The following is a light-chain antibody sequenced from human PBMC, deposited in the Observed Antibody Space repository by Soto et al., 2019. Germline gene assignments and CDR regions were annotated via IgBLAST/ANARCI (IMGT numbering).Light chain of an antibody. CDR2: GNS. J-gene: IGLJ2*01. Sequence: QSVLTQPPSVSGAPGQRVTISCTGSSSKIGAGYDVHWYQQLPGTAPKLLIYGNSNRPSGVPDRFSGSKSGTSASLAITGLQAEDEADYYCQSYDSRLSGSVFGGGTQLTVL. CDR3: QSYDSRLSGSV. V-gene: IGLV1-40*01. CDR1: SSKIGAGYD.